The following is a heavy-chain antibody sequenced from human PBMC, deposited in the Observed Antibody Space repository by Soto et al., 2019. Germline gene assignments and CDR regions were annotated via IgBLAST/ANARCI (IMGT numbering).Heavy chain of an antibody. Sequence: ASVQVSSKASGYTLISAGVSWVRRAPGQGRQWVGWISAYTXDTHYAPKFQDGITLTTETSTDTAYMDLRSLRLDDTAVYYCARDWSRCYDNSGLIWFYRGQGSLVTVSS. CDR2: ISAYTXDT. J-gene: IGHJ4*02. CDR1: GYTLISAG. V-gene: IGHV1-18*04. CDR3: ARDWSRCYDNSGLIWFY. D-gene: IGHD3-22*01.